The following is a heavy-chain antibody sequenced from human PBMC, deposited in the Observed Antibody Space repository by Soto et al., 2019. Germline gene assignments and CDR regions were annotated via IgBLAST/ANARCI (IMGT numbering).Heavy chain of an antibody. V-gene: IGHV3-23*01. CDR2: ISGSGDST. CDR1: GFTFSSYA. Sequence: GSLRLSCAASGFTFSSYAMNWVRQATGKGLEWVSVISGSGDSTYYADSVKGRFTISRDNSKNTLYLQMNSLRAEDTAVYYCASRSSGWYFDYWGQGTLVTVSS. CDR3: ASRSSGWYFDY. D-gene: IGHD6-19*01. J-gene: IGHJ4*02.